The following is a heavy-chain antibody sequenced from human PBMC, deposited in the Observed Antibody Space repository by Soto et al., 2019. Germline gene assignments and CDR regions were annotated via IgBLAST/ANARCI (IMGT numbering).Heavy chain of an antibody. Sequence: GESLKISCKGSGYSFTSYWIGWVRQMPGKGLEWMGIIYPGDSDTRYSPSFQGQVTISADKSISTAYLQWSSLKASDTAMYYCACHMCDYVCGDYCEYYFDYWGQGTPVTVSS. CDR1: GYSFTSYW. CDR3: ACHMCDYVCGDYCEYYFDY. D-gene: IGHD3-16*01. V-gene: IGHV5-51*01. J-gene: IGHJ4*02. CDR2: IYPGDSDT.